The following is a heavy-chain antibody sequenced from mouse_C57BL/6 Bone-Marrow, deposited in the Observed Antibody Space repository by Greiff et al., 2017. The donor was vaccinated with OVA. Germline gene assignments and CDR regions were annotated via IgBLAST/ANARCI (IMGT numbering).Heavy chain of an antibody. D-gene: IGHD1-1*02. CDR2: IYPGSGNT. V-gene: IGHV1-76*01. CDR3: ARRWSYYAMDY. CDR1: GYTFTDYY. J-gene: IGHJ4*01. Sequence: VQLQQSGAELVRPGASVKLSCKASGYTFTDYYINWVKQRPGQGLEWIARIYPGSGNTDYNEKFKGKATLTAEKSSSTAYMQLSSLTSEDSAVYFCARRWSYYAMDYWGQGTSVTVSS.